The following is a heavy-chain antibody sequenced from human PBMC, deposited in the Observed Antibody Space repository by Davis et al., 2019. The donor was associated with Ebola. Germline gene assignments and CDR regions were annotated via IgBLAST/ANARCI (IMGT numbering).Heavy chain of an antibody. D-gene: IGHD4-17*01. Sequence: GESLKISCAASGFTFSSYAMSWVRQAPGKGLEWVSSISSSSSYIYYADSVKGRFTISRDNSKNTLYLQMNSLRAEDTAVYYCAKEAHDYGDYPAEYFLHWGQGTLVTVSS. CDR2: ISSSSSYI. CDR3: AKEAHDYGDYPAEYFLH. J-gene: IGHJ1*01. CDR1: GFTFSSYA. V-gene: IGHV3-21*01.